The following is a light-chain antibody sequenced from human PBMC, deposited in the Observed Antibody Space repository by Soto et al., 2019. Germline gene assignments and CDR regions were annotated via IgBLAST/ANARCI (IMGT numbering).Light chain of an antibody. CDR2: AAS. Sequence: DIQMTQSPSSLSASVGDRVTFTCRASRDITNHLAWYQQKPGKVPKLLIYAASTLQSVVPSRFSGSGSGTDFTLTISSLQPEDVATYFCLTYNSGLWTFGQGTKVEIK. CDR3: LTYNSGLWT. J-gene: IGKJ1*01. CDR1: RDITNH. V-gene: IGKV1-27*01.